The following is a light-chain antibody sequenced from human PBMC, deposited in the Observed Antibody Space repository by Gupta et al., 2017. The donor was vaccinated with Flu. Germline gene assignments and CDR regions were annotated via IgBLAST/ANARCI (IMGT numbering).Light chain of an antibody. Sequence: EIVLTQSPATLSLSPGERATLSCRASQSVSSYLAWYQQKPGQAPRLLIYDASNRATGIPARFSGSGSGTDLTLTISSLEHEDFAVYYCQQRSNWPSITFGQGTRLEIK. CDR2: DAS. J-gene: IGKJ5*01. CDR3: QQRSNWPSIT. CDR1: QSVSSY. V-gene: IGKV3-11*01.